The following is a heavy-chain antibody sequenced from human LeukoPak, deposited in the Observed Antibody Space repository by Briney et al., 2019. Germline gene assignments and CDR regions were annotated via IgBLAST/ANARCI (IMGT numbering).Heavy chain of an antibody. CDR1: GGSISSYY. CDR3: ARARSITIFRVVIPRGDYIDV. Sequence: SETLSLTCTVSGGSISSYYWSWIRQPPGKGLEWIGYIYYSGSTNYNPSLKSRVTISVDTSKNQFSLKLSSVTAADTAVYYCARARSITIFRVVIPRGDYIDVWGKGTTVTVSS. J-gene: IGHJ6*03. CDR2: IYYSGST. V-gene: IGHV4-59*01. D-gene: IGHD3-3*01.